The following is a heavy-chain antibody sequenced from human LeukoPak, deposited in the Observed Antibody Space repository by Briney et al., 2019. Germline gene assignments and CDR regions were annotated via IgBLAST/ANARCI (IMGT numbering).Heavy chain of an antibody. V-gene: IGHV4-61*02. CDR3: ARGEWELPDQ. D-gene: IGHD1-26*01. CDR2: IYTSGST. J-gene: IGHJ4*02. Sequence: SQTLSLTCTVSGGSISSGSYYWSWIRQPAGKGLEWIGRIYTSGSTNYNPSLKSRVTISVDTSKNQFSLKLSSVTAADTAVYYCARGEWELPDQWGQGTLVTVSS. CDR1: GGSISSGSYY.